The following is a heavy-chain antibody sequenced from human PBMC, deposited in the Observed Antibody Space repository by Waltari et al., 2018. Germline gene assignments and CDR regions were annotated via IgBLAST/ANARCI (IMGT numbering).Heavy chain of an antibody. Sequence: QEQLVQSGVAVQKPGASVKVSCKASGYRVTVYYIHWVRQAPGQGLAWMGRIDPNTGDTDFAQKFQGRVTMTRATSISTVYMELTNLRSDDTAMYYCTRFIFGMVEGMDVWGKGTSVTVSS. J-gene: IGHJ6*03. D-gene: IGHD3-3*01. CDR3: TRFIFGMVEGMDV. CDR2: IDPNTGDT. V-gene: IGHV1-2*06. CDR1: GYRVTVYY.